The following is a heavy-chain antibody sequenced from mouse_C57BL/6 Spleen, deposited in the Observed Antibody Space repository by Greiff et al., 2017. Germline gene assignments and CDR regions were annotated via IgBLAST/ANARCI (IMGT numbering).Heavy chain of an antibody. CDR1: GYAFSSYW. CDR3: ARLTGPYYAMDY. CDR2: IYPGDGDT. D-gene: IGHD4-1*01. J-gene: IGHJ4*01. Sequence: VKLMESGAELVKPGASVKISCKASGYAFSSYWMNWVQQRPGKGLEWIGQIYPGDGDTNYNGKFKGKAPLTADKSSSTAYMQLSSLTSEDSAVYFCARLTGPYYAMDYWGQGTSVTVSS. V-gene: IGHV1-80*01.